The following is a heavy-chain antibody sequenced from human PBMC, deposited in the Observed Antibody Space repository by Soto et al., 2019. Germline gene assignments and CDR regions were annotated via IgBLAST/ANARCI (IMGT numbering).Heavy chain of an antibody. CDR2: ISYDGSNK. CDR3: AKDHYDSSGYLIDY. J-gene: IGHJ4*02. Sequence: QVQLVESGGGVVQPGRSLRLSCAASGFTFSSYGMHWVRQAPGKGLEWVAVISYDGSNKYYADSVKGRFTISRDNSKNTLYLQMNSLRAEDTAVYYCAKDHYDSSGYLIDYWGQGTLVTVSP. CDR1: GFTFSSYG. D-gene: IGHD3-22*01. V-gene: IGHV3-30*18.